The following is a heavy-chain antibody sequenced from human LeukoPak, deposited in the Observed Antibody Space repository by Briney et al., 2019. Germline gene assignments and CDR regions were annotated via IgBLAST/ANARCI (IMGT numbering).Heavy chain of an antibody. V-gene: IGHV1-2*02. J-gene: IGHJ4*02. Sequence: ASVKVSCKASGGTFSSYAISWVRQAPGQGLEWMGWINPNSGGTNYAQKFQGRVTMTRDTSISTAYMELSRLRSDDTAVYYCARDRGGASGYWGQGTLVTVSS. CDR2: INPNSGGT. D-gene: IGHD1-26*01. CDR3: ARDRGGASGY. CDR1: GGTFSSYA.